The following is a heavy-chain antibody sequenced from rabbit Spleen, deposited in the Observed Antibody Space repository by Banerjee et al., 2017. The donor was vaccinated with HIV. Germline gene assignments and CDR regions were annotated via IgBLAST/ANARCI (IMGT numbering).Heavy chain of an antibody. CDR3: ARDGISFVSSGWGLTRLDL. D-gene: IGHD4-1*01. CDR2: IYNGDGST. Sequence: QEQLEESGGGLVKPEGSLTLTCKASGFDFSNNAMCWVRQTPGKGPEWIACIYNGDGSTYYASWVNGRFTISRSTSLNTVTLQMTSLTAADTATYFWARDGISFVSSGWGLTRLDLWGQGTLVTVS. V-gene: IGHV1S47*01. J-gene: IGHJ3*01. CDR1: GFDFSNNA.